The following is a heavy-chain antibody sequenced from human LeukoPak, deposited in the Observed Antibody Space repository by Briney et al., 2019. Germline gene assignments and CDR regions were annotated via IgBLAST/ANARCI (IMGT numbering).Heavy chain of an antibody. J-gene: IGHJ5*02. Sequence: SETLSLTCTVSGGSISSYYWSWIRQPPGKGLEWIGYIYYSGSTNYNPSLKSRVTISVDTSKNQFSLKLSSVTAADTAVYYCARVITGTTGFGFDPWGQGTLVTVSS. CDR1: GGSISSYY. V-gene: IGHV4-59*01. CDR3: ARVITGTTGFGFDP. CDR2: IYYSGST. D-gene: IGHD1-7*01.